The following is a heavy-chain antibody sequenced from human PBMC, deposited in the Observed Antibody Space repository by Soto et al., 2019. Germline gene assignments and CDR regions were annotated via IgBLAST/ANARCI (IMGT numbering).Heavy chain of an antibody. CDR3: ASLAGVVPAASFDY. CDR2: IYYSGST. CDR1: GDSVSSGSYY. D-gene: IGHD2-2*01. V-gene: IGHV4-61*01. J-gene: IGHJ4*02. Sequence: QVQLQESGPGLVKPSETLSLTCTVSGDSVSSGSYYWSWIRQPPGKGLECIGYIYYSGSTYYNPSLKSRVTISVDTSKNQFSLKLSSVTAADTAVYYCASLAGVVPAASFDYWGQGTLVTVSS.